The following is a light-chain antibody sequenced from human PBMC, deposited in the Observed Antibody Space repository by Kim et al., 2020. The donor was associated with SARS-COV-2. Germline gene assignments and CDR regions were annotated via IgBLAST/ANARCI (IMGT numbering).Light chain of an antibody. J-gene: IGKJ2*01. Sequence: EIVLTQSPATLSVSPGERATLSCRASQSVSSNLAWYPQKPGQAPRLLIYGASTRATGIPARFSGSGSGTEFTLTISSLQSEAFAVYYCQQYNNWPRTFGQGTKLEI. CDR2: GAS. CDR3: QQYNNWPRT. V-gene: IGKV3D-15*01. CDR1: QSVSSN.